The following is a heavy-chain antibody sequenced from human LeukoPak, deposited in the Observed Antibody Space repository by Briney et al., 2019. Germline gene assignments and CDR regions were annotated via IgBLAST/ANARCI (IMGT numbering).Heavy chain of an antibody. CDR1: GXSFTTYW. CDR2: IYPGDSDT. CDR3: ARLLSAVIYFDY. Sequence: GESLKISCKASGXSFTTYWIAWVRQMPGKGLEWMGIIYPGDSDTRYSPSFQGQVTISVDKSISTAYLQWSRLKASDTAMYYCARLLSAVIYFDYWGQGTLVTVSS. D-gene: IGHD2/OR15-2a*01. V-gene: IGHV5-51*01. J-gene: IGHJ4*02.